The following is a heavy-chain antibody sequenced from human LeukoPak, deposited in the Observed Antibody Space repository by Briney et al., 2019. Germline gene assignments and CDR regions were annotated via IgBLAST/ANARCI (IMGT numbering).Heavy chain of an antibody. CDR2: ISPYNGNA. CDR1: GDTFTSYA. J-gene: IGHJ4*02. D-gene: IGHD1-14*01. V-gene: IGHV1-18*01. CDR3: ARDEVHPDSIWNFDY. Sequence: ASVKVSCKASGDTFTSYAISWVRQAPGQGLEWMGWISPYNGNAKYAQKLQGRVTITADTSTRTGYMELRSLRSDDTAVYYCARDEVHPDSIWNFDYWGQGALVTVTS.